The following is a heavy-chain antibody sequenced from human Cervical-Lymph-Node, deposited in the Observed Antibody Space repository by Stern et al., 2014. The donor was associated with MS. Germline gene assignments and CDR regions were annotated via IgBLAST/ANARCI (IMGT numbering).Heavy chain of an antibody. CDR2: LAPGGGTI. CDR3: ARHRSGVGATTAADY. D-gene: IGHD1-26*01. J-gene: IGHJ4*02. CDR1: GFTFSDQY. V-gene: IGHV3-11*01. Sequence: VQLVESGGGLVKPGGALRVSCAASGFTFSDQYMSWIRQAPGKGLALVSYLAPGGGTIYYADSVKGRFSVSRDNAKRSLYLQMDSLRAEDTAVYYCARHRSGVGATTAADYWGQGTLVTVSS.